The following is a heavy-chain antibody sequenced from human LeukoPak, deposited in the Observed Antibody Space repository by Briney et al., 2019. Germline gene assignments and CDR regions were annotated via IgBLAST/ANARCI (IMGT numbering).Heavy chain of an antibody. CDR1: GYTFTSYA. V-gene: IGHV1-3*01. D-gene: IGHD3-22*01. J-gene: IGHJ4*02. CDR2: INAGNGNT. CDR3: ARVWISSGYEYYFDY. Sequence: ASVKVSCKASGYTFTSYAMHWVRQAPEQRLEWMGWINAGNGNTKYSQKFQGRVTITRDTSASTAYMELSSLRSEDTAVYYCARVWISSGYEYYFDYWGQGTLVTVSS.